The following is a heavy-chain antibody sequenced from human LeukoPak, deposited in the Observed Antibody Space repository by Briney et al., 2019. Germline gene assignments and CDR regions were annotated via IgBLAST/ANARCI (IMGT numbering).Heavy chain of an antibody. V-gene: IGHV3-66*01. CDR3: ASGVGAPNEPYYYDSSGYTDAFDI. CDR2: IYSGGST. Sequence: GGSLRLSCAASGFTVSSNYMSWVRQAPGKGLEWVSVIYSGGSTYYADSVKGRFTISRVNSKNTLYLQMNSLRAEDTAVYYCASGVGAPNEPYYYDSSGYTDAFDIWGQGTMVTVSS. CDR1: GFTVSSNY. J-gene: IGHJ3*02. D-gene: IGHD3-22*01.